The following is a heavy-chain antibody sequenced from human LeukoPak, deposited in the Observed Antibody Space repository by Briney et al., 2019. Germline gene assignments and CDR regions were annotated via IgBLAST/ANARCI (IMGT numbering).Heavy chain of an antibody. CDR1: GFTFTDSW. CDR2: IKPDGTEE. Sequence: GGSLRLSCAASGFTFTDSWVSWVRQPPGKGLEWVVNIKPDGTEEYYVDSLKGRFTVSRDNAKNSLYLQMSSLRAEDTAVYYCARVRYGNYFDYWGQGTLVTVSS. V-gene: IGHV3-7*04. J-gene: IGHJ4*02. CDR3: ARVRYGNYFDY. D-gene: IGHD3-16*02.